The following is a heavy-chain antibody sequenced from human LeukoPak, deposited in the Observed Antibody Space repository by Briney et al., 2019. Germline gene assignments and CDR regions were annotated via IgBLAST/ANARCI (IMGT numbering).Heavy chain of an antibody. Sequence: ASVKVSCKASGYTFTGYYMHWVRQAPGQGLEWMGWINPNSGGTNYAQKFQGRVTMTRDTSISTAYMELSRLRSDDTAVYYCARFRPWDSTFDYWGQGTLVTVSS. CDR2: INPNSGGT. CDR1: GYTFTGYY. V-gene: IGHV1-2*02. CDR3: ARFRPWDSTFDY. J-gene: IGHJ4*02. D-gene: IGHD1-26*01.